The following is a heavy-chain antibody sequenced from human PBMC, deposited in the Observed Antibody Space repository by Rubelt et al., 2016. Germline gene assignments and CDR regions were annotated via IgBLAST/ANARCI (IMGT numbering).Heavy chain of an antibody. J-gene: IGHJ4*02. CDR2: IYYSGST. V-gene: IGHV4-39*01. Sequence: QVQLQESGPGLVKPSETLSLTCTVSGDSISSYYWGWIRQPPGKGLEWIGSIYYSGSTYYNPSLKSRVTITVDTSKNQFSLKLSSVTAADTAVYYCARNGHPEGYYDSSGYYNYFDYWGQGTLVTVSS. CDR3: ARNGHPEGYYDSSGYYNYFDY. CDR1: GDSISSYY. D-gene: IGHD3-22*01.